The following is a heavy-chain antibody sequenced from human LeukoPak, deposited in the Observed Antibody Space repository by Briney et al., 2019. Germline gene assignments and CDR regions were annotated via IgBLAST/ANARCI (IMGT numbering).Heavy chain of an antibody. CDR2: ISGSGGST. J-gene: IGHJ4*02. V-gene: IGHV3-23*01. D-gene: IGHD5-24*01. CDR3: AREKMTTPFDY. Sequence: GGSLRLSCAASGFTFSSYAMSWVRQAPGKGLEWVSAISGSGGSTYYADPVKGRFTISRDNAKNSLYLQMNSLRAEDTAVYYCAREKMTTPFDYWGQGTLVTVSS. CDR1: GFTFSSYA.